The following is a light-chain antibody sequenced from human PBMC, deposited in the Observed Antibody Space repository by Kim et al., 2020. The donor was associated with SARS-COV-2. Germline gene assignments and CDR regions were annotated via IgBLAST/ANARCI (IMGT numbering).Light chain of an antibody. CDR3: QQYNSYSSWT. V-gene: IGKV1-5*03. Sequence: DIQMTQSPSTLSAFVGDRVTITCRASQSISSWLAWYQQKPGKAPKLLIYKASNLESGVPSRFSGSGFGTEFTLTISSLQPDDFATYYCQQYNSYSSWTFGQGTKVDIK. CDR1: QSISSW. J-gene: IGKJ1*01. CDR2: KAS.